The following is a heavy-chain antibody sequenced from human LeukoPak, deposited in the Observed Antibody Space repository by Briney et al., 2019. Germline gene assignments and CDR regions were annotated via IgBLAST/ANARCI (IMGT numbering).Heavy chain of an antibody. V-gene: IGHV1-2*02. CDR2: INPNSGGT. CDR1: GYTFTGYY. D-gene: IGHD2-15*01. J-gene: IGHJ4*02. CDR3: ARDLGFCSGGSCGSMTTVTSYDY. Sequence: ASVKVSCKASGYTFTGYYMHWVRQAPGQGLEWMGWINPNSGGTNFAQKFQGRVTMTRDTSITTAYMELSRLRSDDTAVYYCARDLGFCSGGSCGSMTTVTSYDYWGQGTLVTVSS.